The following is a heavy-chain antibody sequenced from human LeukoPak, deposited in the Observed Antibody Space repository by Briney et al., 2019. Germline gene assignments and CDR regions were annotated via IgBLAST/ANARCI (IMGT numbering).Heavy chain of an antibody. J-gene: IGHJ4*02. CDR3: AKQGYYYDSSGYYRFFDY. Sequence: ASVKVSCKASGYTFTGYYMHWVRQAPGQGLEWMGWINPNSGGTNYAQKFQGRVTMTRDTSISTAYMELSRLRSDDTAVYYCAKQGYYYDSSGYYRFFDYWGQGTLVTVSS. V-gene: IGHV1-2*02. CDR2: INPNSGGT. CDR1: GYTFTGYY. D-gene: IGHD3-22*01.